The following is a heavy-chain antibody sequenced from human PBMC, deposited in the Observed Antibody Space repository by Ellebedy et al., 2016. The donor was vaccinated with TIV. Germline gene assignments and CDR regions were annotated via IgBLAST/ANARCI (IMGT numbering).Heavy chain of an antibody. V-gene: IGHV3-48*02. CDR2: IGTSSTNTI. J-gene: IGHJ4*02. CDR3: TRESYFDPLYDS. D-gene: IGHD3-22*01. CDR1: GFTLSSYS. Sequence: PGGSLRLSCEASGFTLSSYSMNWVRQAPGKGLQWVSYIGTSSTNTIKYADSVKGRFTISRDEARNSVYLQMDSLTDEDTAVYYCTRESYFDPLYDSWGQGTLVTVSS.